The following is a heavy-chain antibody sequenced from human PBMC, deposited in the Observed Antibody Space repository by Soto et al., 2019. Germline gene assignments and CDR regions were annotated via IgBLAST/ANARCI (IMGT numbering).Heavy chain of an antibody. CDR3: APTRSVFLWYGEQQGWFDP. J-gene: IGHJ5*02. D-gene: IGHD3-10*01. Sequence: SETLSLTCTVSGGSISSSSYYLGWIRQPPGKGLEWIGSIYYSGSTYYNPSLKSRLTISVDTSKNQSSLKLSPVTAADTAVYYCAPTRSVFLWYGEQQGWFDPWGQGTLVTVSS. CDR1: GGSISSSSYY. CDR2: IYYSGST. V-gene: IGHV4-39*01.